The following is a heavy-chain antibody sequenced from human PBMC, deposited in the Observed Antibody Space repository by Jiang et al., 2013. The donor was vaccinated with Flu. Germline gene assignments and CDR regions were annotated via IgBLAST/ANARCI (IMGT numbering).Heavy chain of an antibody. CDR1: GGSISSSSYY. CDR2: IYYSGST. D-gene: IGHD6-19*01. Sequence: GPGLVKPSETLSLTCTVSGGSISSSSYYWGWIRQPPGKGLEWIGSIYYSGSTYYNPSLKSRVTISVDTSKNQFSLKLSSVTAADTAVYYCASPLYSSGWYFDYWGQGTLVTVSS. J-gene: IGHJ4*02. V-gene: IGHV4-39*01. CDR3: ASPLYSSGWYFDY.